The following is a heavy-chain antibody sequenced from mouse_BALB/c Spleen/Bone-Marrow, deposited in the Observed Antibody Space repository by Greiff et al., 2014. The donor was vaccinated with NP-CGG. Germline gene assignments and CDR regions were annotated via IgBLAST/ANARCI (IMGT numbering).Heavy chain of an antibody. CDR1: GVSLTSYG. CDR2: IWAGGST. Sequence: QVQLKESGPGLVAPSQSLSITCTVSGVSLTSYGVHLGRQPPGKVLEWLGVIWAGGSTNYNSALMSRLSISKDNSKSQVFLKMNSLQTDDTAMYYCARGSYYEGAMDYWGQGTSVTVSS. J-gene: IGHJ4*01. V-gene: IGHV2-9*02. CDR3: ARGSYYEGAMDY. D-gene: IGHD1-1*01.